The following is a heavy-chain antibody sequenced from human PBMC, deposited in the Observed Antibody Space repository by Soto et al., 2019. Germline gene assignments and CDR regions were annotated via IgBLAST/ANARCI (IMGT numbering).Heavy chain of an antibody. V-gene: IGHV4-34*01. CDR2: INHSGST. CDR1: GGSFSGYY. CDR3: ARGRPSRVVAQQQTLNY. D-gene: IGHD2-15*01. J-gene: IGHJ4*02. Sequence: SETLSLTCAVYGGSFSGYYWSWIRQPPGKGLEWIGEINHSGSTNYNPSLKSRVTISVDTSKNQFSLKLSSVTAADTAVYYCARGRPSRVVAQQQTLNYWGQGTLVTVSS.